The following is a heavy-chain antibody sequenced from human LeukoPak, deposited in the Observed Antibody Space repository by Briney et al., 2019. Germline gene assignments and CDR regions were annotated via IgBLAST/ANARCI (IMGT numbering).Heavy chain of an antibody. Sequence: SETLSLTCTVSGGTISSYYWNWIRQPPGKGLEWIGYIHYSGSTKYNPSLKSRVTISVDTSKNQFSLKLGSVTAADTAVYYCARVDYRSGSSSSWFDPWGQGTLVTVS. J-gene: IGHJ5*02. CDR3: ARVDYRSGSSSSWFDP. CDR1: GGTISSYY. D-gene: IGHD3-10*01. CDR2: IHYSGST. V-gene: IGHV4-59*08.